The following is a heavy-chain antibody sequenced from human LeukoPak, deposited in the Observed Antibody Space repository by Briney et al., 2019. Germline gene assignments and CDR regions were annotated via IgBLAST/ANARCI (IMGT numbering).Heavy chain of an antibody. V-gene: IGHV4-34*01. CDR2: INHSGST. CDR1: GTTISTNY. D-gene: IGHD3-10*01. Sequence: PSETLSLACTVSGTTISTNYWSWIRQPPGQGLEWILEINHSGSTNYNPSLKSRVTISVDTSKNQFSLKLSSVTAADTAVYYCARGKNYYGSGSYYNAKPRPLNWFDPWGQGTLVTVSS. J-gene: IGHJ5*02. CDR3: ARGKNYYGSGSYYNAKPRPLNWFDP.